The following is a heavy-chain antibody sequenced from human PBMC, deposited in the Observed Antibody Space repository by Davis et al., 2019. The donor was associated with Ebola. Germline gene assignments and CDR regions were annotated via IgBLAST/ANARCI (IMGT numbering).Heavy chain of an antibody. V-gene: IGHV1-8*02. D-gene: IGHD6-6*01. CDR1: GYTFTSYY. CDR3: ARIPSTSSLLDY. CDR2: MNPNSGNT. J-gene: IGHJ4*02. Sequence: AASVKVSCKASGYTFTSYYMHWVRQAPGQGLEWMGWMNPNSGNTGYAQKFQGRVTMTRNTSISTAYMELSSLRSEDTAVYYCARIPSTSSLLDYWGQGTLVTVSS.